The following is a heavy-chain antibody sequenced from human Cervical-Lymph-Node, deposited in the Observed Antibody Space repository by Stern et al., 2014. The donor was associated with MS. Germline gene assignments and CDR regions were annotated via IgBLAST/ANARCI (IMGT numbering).Heavy chain of an antibody. V-gene: IGHV3-23*01. CDR2: ILTSSSST. Sequence: EVQLLESGGGLVQPGGSLRLSCAASGFTFSDYVMSWVRQAPGKGLEWVSGILTSSSSTYYADSVQGRFTVSRDNSKNTLYLQMNNLRAEDTAVYYCAKDLQYSYDSSGYYGDWGQGTLVTVSS. CDR1: GFTFSDYV. CDR3: AKDLQYSYDSSGYYGD. J-gene: IGHJ4*02. D-gene: IGHD3-22*01.